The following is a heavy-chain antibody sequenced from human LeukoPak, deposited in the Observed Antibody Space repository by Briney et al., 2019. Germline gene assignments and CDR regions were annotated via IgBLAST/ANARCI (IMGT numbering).Heavy chain of an antibody. V-gene: IGHV3-48*04. D-gene: IGHD3-16*02. CDR2: ISSSSSTI. Sequence: PGGSLRLSCAASGFTFSSYSMNWVRQAPGKGLEWVSYISSSSSTIYYADSVKGRSTISRDNAKNSLYLQMNSLRAEDTAVYYCARAPSYDYVWGSYRSPFDYWGQGTLVTVSS. J-gene: IGHJ4*02. CDR1: GFTFSSYS. CDR3: ARAPSYDYVWGSYRSPFDY.